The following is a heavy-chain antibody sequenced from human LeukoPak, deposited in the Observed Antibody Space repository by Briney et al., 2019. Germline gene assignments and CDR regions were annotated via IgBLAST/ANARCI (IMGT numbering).Heavy chain of an antibody. CDR1: GGSISSYY. D-gene: IGHD6-13*01. V-gene: IGHV4-59*12. CDR3: ARCRVAAAGDYYYYMDV. CDR2: IYYSGST. J-gene: IGHJ6*03. Sequence: SETLSLTCTVSGGSISSYYWSWIRQPPGKGLEWIGYIYYSGSTYYNPSLKSRVTISVDTSKNQFSLKLSSVTAADTAVYYCARCRVAAAGDYYYYMDVWGKGTTVTVSS.